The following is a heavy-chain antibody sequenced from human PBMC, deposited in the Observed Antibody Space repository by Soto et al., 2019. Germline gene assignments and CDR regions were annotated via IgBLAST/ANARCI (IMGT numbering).Heavy chain of an antibody. J-gene: IGHJ4*02. V-gene: IGHV4-30-4*01. CDR1: GGSISSGDYY. D-gene: IGHD3-16*01. Sequence: SETLSLTCTVSGGSISSGDYYWSWIRQPPGKGLEWIGYIYYSGSTYYNPSLKSRVTISVDTSKNQFSLRLRSVTAAATAVFYCARERVVRGSSGETAYYFKLWGQGTLVTVCS. CDR3: ARERVVRGSSGETAYYFKL. CDR2: IYYSGST.